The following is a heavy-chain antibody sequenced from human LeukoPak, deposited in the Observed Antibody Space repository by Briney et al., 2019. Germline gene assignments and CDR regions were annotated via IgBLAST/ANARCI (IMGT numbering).Heavy chain of an antibody. Sequence: ASVKVSCRASGYTFTGYYMHWVRQAPGQGLEWMGWINPNSGGTNYAQKFQGRVTMTRDTSISTAYMELSRLRSDDTAVYYCARAQYSGYKFDYWGQGTLVTVSS. J-gene: IGHJ4*02. CDR1: GYTFTGYY. V-gene: IGHV1-2*02. CDR2: INPNSGGT. CDR3: ARAQYSGYKFDY. D-gene: IGHD5-12*01.